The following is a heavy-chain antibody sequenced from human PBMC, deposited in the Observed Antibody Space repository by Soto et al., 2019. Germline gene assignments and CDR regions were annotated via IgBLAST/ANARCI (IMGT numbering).Heavy chain of an antibody. J-gene: IGHJ4*02. Sequence: GSLRLSCAASGFTFSSYSMNWVRQAPGKGLEWVSYISSSSATIYYADSVKGRFTISRDNAKNSLVLQMNSLRAEDTAVYYCSRDSGYGYYFDYWGQGTLVTVSS. V-gene: IGHV3-48*01. CDR2: ISSSSATI. CDR1: GFTFSSYS. D-gene: IGHD5-12*01. CDR3: SRDSGYGYYFDY.